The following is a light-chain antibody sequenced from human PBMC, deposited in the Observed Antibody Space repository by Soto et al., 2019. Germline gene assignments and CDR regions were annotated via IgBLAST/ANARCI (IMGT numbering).Light chain of an antibody. CDR1: QGISTY. V-gene: IGKV1-5*01. CDR2: DAS. Sequence: DIQMTQSPSTLSASVGDRVTIACRASQGISTYLAWYQQKPGKAPSLLMYDASSLERGVPSRFSGSGSGTEFTLTISSLQPEDFATYYCQQYYSYAWTFDQGTKVEIK. J-gene: IGKJ1*01. CDR3: QQYYSYAWT.